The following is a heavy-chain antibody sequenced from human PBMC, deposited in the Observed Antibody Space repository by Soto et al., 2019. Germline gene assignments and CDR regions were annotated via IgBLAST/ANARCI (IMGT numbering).Heavy chain of an antibody. Sequence: QITLKESGPPLVKPTQTLTLTCSFSGFSLSTTDMGVGWIRQPPGKALEWLALIYWDDDKRYSPSLKSRLTITKDTSKNQGVLTMPNMDPMDTATYSCAHSVANRWKGSGYYGADCWGQGTLVTVSS. CDR2: IYWDDDK. CDR1: GFSLSTTDMG. V-gene: IGHV2-5*02. J-gene: IGHJ4*02. D-gene: IGHD5-12*01. CDR3: AHSVANRWKGSGYYGADC.